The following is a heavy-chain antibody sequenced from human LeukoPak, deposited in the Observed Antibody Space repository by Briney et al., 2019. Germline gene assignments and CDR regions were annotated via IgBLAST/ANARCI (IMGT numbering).Heavy chain of an antibody. V-gene: IGHV3-49*04. Sequence: GGSLRLSCTGSGFAFGDHAMSWVRQAPGKGLEWVGFIRSKAYRGTTEYAASVKGRFTISRDDSARIAYLQMHRLKTEDTAVYYCARGPIQLWIHNAMDVWGQGTTVTVSS. CDR1: GFAFGDHA. CDR3: ARGPIQLWIHNAMDV. J-gene: IGHJ6*02. CDR2: IRSKAYRGTT. D-gene: IGHD1-1*01.